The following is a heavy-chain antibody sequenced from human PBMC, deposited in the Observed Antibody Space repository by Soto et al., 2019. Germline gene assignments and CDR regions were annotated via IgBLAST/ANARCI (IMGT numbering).Heavy chain of an antibody. D-gene: IGHD3-16*02. Sequence: QVQLVQSGAEVKKPGSSVKVSCKASGGTFSSYAISWVRQALGQGLEWMGGIIPIFGTANYAQKFQGRVTITADESTSTAYMELSSLRSEDTAVYYCARGGDYVWGSYRSAYFQHWGQGTLVTVSS. CDR1: GGTFSSYA. V-gene: IGHV1-69*01. CDR2: IIPIFGTA. J-gene: IGHJ1*01. CDR3: ARGGDYVWGSYRSAYFQH.